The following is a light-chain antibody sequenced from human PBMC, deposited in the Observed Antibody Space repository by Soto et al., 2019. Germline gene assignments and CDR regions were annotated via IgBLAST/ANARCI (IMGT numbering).Light chain of an antibody. J-gene: IGKJ5*01. Sequence: EIVLTQSPGTLSLSPGERATLSCRASQSVRSSHLVWYQQRPGQAPRLLIYDASHRAAGIPARFSGSGFGTDFTLTISSLEPEDAAVYYCQQRSNWPPITFGQGTRLEIK. CDR2: DAS. CDR3: QQRSNWPPIT. V-gene: IGKV3-11*01. CDR1: QSVRSSH.